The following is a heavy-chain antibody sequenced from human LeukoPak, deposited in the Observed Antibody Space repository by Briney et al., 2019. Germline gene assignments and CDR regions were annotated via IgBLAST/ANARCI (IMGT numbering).Heavy chain of an antibody. CDR1: GFTVSSNY. V-gene: IGHV3-66*01. CDR2: IYSGGST. CDR3: ARALLPIAVAGLGYYYYYGMDV. J-gene: IGHJ6*02. D-gene: IGHD6-19*01. Sequence: GGSLRLSCAASGFTVSSNYMSWVRQAPGKGLEWVSAIYSGGSTYYADSVKGRFTISRDNSKNTLYLQMNSLRAEDTAVYYCARALLPIAVAGLGYYYYYGMDVWGQGTTVTVSS.